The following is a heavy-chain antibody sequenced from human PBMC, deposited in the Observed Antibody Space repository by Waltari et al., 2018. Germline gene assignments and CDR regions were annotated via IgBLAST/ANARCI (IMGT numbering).Heavy chain of an antibody. CDR2: ISYDGSNK. CDR3: ARDDYGDY. Sequence: QVQLVESGGGVVQPGRSLRLSCAASGFPFSSYAMHWVRQAPGKGLEWVAVISYDGSNKYYADSVKGRFTISRDNSKNTLYLQMNSLRAEDTAVYYCARDDYGDYWGQGTLVTVSS. V-gene: IGHV3-30-3*01. J-gene: IGHJ4*02. CDR1: GFPFSSYA.